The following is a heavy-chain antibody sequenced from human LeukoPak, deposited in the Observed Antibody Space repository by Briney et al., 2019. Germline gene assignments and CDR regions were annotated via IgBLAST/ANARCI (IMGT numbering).Heavy chain of an antibody. CDR3: ARSRRGYYYYYMDV. Sequence: SETLSLTCTVSGGSISSYYWSWIRQPPGKGLEWIGYIYYTGSTYYNPSLKSRVTISVDTSKNQFSLKLSSVTAADTAVYYCARSRRGYYYYYMDVWGKGTTVTISS. CDR2: IYYTGST. CDR1: GGSISSYY. J-gene: IGHJ6*03. V-gene: IGHV4-59*08. D-gene: IGHD3-10*01.